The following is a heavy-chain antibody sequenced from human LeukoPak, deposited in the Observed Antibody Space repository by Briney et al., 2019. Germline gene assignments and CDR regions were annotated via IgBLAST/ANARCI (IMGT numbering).Heavy chain of an antibody. J-gene: IGHJ4*02. CDR2: MYYSGST. V-gene: IGHV4-39*01. Sequence: PSETLSLTCSVSGGSISSSNYYWGWIRQPPGTGLEWIGSMYYSGSTYYNPSLKSRVTISVDTSKNQFSLKLSSVTAADTAVYYCARLDRYSSGWGDYWGQGTLVTVSS. CDR1: GGSISSSNYY. D-gene: IGHD6-19*01. CDR3: ARLDRYSSGWGDY.